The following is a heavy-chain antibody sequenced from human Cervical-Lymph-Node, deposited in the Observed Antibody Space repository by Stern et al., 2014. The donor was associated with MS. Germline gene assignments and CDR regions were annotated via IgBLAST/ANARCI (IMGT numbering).Heavy chain of an antibody. V-gene: IGHV4-61*02. CDR1: GGSISSSGYY. Sequence: QVQLQESGPGLVKPSQTLSLTCTVSGGSISSSGYYWSWIRQPADKGLEWIGRIHDNGSTYYNPSLKSRVTISMDKAKNQFLLKLPSVTAADTAVYYCATTRWDLFTWNWFDPWGQGTLVTVSS. CDR2: IHDNGST. D-gene: IGHD1-26*01. CDR3: ATTRWDLFTWNWFDP. J-gene: IGHJ5*02.